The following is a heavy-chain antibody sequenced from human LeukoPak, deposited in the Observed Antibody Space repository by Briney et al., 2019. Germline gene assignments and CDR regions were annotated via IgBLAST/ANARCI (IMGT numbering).Heavy chain of an antibody. J-gene: IGHJ4*02. Sequence: SQTLSLTCTVSGGTVISGLYYWTWIRQRPGKGLECIGFIHFTGSIHYNPSLASRVSISVDPSDVQFSLSLKFVSAADTAFYYCARGSDDIKVGYWGQGKLVTVSS. CDR1: GGTVISGLYY. D-gene: IGHD1-26*01. V-gene: IGHV4-31*03. CDR3: ARGSDDIKVGY. CDR2: IHFTGSI.